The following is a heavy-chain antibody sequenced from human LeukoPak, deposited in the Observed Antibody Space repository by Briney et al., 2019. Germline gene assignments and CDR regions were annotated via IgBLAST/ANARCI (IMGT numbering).Heavy chain of an antibody. CDR2: ISGSGGST. Sequence: GGSLRLSCAASGFTFSSYAMSWVRQAPGKGLEWVSAISGSGGSTYYADSVKGRFTISRDNSKNTPYLQMNSLRAEDTAVYYCAKIVRYYYDSSGYRGYFDYWGQGTLVTVSP. V-gene: IGHV3-23*01. J-gene: IGHJ4*02. D-gene: IGHD3-22*01. CDR1: GFTFSSYA. CDR3: AKIVRYYYDSSGYRGYFDY.